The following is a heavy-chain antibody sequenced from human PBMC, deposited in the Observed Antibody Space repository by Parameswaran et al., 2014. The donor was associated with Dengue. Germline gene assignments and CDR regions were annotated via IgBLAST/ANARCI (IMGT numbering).Heavy chain of an antibody. J-gene: IGHJ4*02. D-gene: IGHD5-24*01. V-gene: IGHV2-70*13. Sequence: PGKALEWLALIGWDDDKYYSTSLETRLTISKDTSKDQVVLTMTNMDPVDTATYYCVRILEDYFDYWGQGTLVTVSS. CDR3: VRILEDYFDY. CDR2: IGWDDDK.